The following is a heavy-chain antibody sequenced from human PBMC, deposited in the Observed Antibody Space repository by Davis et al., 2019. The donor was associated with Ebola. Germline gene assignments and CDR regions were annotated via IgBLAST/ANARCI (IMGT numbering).Heavy chain of an antibody. V-gene: IGHV3-7*01. CDR2: RKYDGSDK. J-gene: IGHJ5*02. Sequence: PGGSLRLSCAASGFTFGDYWMTWVRQAPGKGLEWVGKRKYDGSDKYYVDSVKGRFTISRDNAKNSLYLQMNSLTVEDTAIYYCAKDSGWQMSPWGQGTLVIVSS. CDR3: AKDSGWQMSP. CDR1: GFTFGDYW. D-gene: IGHD6-19*01.